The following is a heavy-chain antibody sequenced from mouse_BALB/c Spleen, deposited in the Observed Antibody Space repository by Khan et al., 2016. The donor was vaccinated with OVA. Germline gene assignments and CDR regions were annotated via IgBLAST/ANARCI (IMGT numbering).Heavy chain of an antibody. J-gene: IGHJ2*01. CDR2: ISYSGRT. Sequence: EVQLQESGPGLVNPSQSLSPTCTLTGYSITSDYAWNWIRQFPGNKLEWMGYISYSGRTSYNPSLKSRISITRDTSKNQVFLQLNAVTTEDTASYFCARSVTMTTVVATDFYYWGQGTTLTVSS. CDR1: GYSITSDYA. D-gene: IGHD1-1*01. V-gene: IGHV3-2*02. CDR3: ARSVTMTTVVATDFYY.